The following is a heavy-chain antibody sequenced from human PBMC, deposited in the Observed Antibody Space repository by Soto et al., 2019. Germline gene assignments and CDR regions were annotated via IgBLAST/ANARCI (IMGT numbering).Heavy chain of an antibody. D-gene: IGHD2-21*01. CDR3: AKHISVPRTRGFDY. V-gene: IGHV4-4*02. Sequence: QVQLQESGPGLVKPSGTLSLTCAVSGGSISTNWWSWVRQPPGQGLEWIGEIYHSGTTNYNPSLRKRVTISIDKTKNQLALDLTSVTAADTAVSYCAKHISVPRTRGFDYWGQGTLVTVSS. CDR2: IYHSGTT. J-gene: IGHJ4*02. CDR1: GGSISTNW.